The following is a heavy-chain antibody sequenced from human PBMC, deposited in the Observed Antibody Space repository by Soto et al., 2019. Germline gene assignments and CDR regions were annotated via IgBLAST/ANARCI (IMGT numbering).Heavy chain of an antibody. CDR3: AKGVSGVAGTYGY. J-gene: IGHJ4*02. Sequence: QVQLQESGPGLVKPSGTLSLICVVSGDSVSSSSWWSWVRQPPGKGLEWSGEIYHSASANYNPSLNSRLTISVDKSKNQLSLKLNSVTAADTAVYYCAKGVSGVAGTYGYWGQGTLVTVSS. D-gene: IGHD6-19*01. CDR1: GDSVSSSSW. CDR2: IYHSASA. V-gene: IGHV4-4*02.